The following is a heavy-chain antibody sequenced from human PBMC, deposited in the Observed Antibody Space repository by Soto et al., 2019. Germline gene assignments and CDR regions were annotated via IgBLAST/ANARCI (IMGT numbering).Heavy chain of an antibody. D-gene: IGHD6-13*01. J-gene: IGHJ6*02. CDR3: AADLSSPTAADYYYYGTDV. Sequence: SVKVSCKASGFTFTSSAVQWVRQARGQRLEWIGWIVVGSGNTNYAQKFQERVTITRDMSTSTAYMELSSLRSEDTAVYYCAADLSSPTAADYYYYGTDVWGQGTTVTVSS. CDR2: IVVGSGNT. CDR1: GFTFTSSA. V-gene: IGHV1-58*01.